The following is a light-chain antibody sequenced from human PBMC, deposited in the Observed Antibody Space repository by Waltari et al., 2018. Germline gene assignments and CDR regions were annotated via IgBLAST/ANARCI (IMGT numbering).Light chain of an antibody. CDR2: DDS. J-gene: IGLJ2*01. CDR1: NIGSKS. V-gene: IGLV3-21*02. CDR3: QVWDSGSGHPHVV. Sequence: SYVLTQPPSVSVAPGQTASITCGGDNIGSKSVHWYQQKAGQAHVLVVHDDSDRPSGIPERLSGSNSGNTATLTISRVEAGDEADFYCQVWDSGSGHPHVVFGGGTRLTVL.